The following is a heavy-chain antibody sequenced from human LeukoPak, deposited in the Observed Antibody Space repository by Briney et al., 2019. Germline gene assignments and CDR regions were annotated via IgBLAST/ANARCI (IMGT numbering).Heavy chain of an antibody. CDR1: GFTFSSYW. Sequence: GGSLRLSCAASGFTFSSYWMSWVRQAPGKGLEWVANIKQDGSEKYYVDSVKGRFTISRDNAKNSLYLQMNSLRAEDTAVYYCASWGELLPLYFDYWGQGTLVTVSS. D-gene: IGHD1-26*01. CDR2: IKQDGSEK. V-gene: IGHV3-7*01. CDR3: ASWGELLPLYFDY. J-gene: IGHJ4*02.